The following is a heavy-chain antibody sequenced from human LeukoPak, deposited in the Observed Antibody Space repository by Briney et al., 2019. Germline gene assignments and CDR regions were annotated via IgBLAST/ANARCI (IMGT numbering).Heavy chain of an antibody. J-gene: IGHJ5*02. CDR3: AREGKRQPDWFDP. D-gene: IGHD6-13*01. V-gene: IGHV1-2*06. Sequence: ASVKVSCKASGYTFTGYYMHWVRQAPGQGLGWMGRINPNSGGTNYAQKFQGRVTMTRDTSISTAYMELSRLRADDTAVYYCAREGKRQPDWFDPWGQGTLVTVSS. CDR2: INPNSGGT. CDR1: GYTFTGYY.